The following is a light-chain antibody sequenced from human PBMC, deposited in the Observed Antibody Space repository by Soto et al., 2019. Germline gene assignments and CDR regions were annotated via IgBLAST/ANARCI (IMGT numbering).Light chain of an antibody. V-gene: IGKV3-20*01. CDR3: QQYGSPIT. CDR1: QSVSSSY. Sequence: EIVLTQSPGTLSLSPGERATLSCRASQSVSSSYLAWYQQKPGQAPRLLIYGASSRATGIPDRFSGSGSVTDFTITISRLEPEDFAVYYCQQYGSPITFGPGTKVDIK. J-gene: IGKJ3*01. CDR2: GAS.